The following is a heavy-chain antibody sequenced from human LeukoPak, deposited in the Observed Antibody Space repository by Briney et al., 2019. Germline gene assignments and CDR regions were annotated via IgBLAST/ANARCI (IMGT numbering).Heavy chain of an antibody. CDR3: ARVYSGSTWYYFDY. V-gene: IGHV4-38-2*01. J-gene: IGHJ4*02. CDR2: IYHTGRT. CDR1: HYSISSPYF. Sequence: SETLSLTCAVSHYSISSPYFWGWIGQPPGKGLEWIGSIYHTGRTNYNPSINSRVTMSLDTSKNQFSLNLNSVTAADTAVYHCARVYSGSTWYYFDYWGQGILVTVSS. D-gene: IGHD5-12*01.